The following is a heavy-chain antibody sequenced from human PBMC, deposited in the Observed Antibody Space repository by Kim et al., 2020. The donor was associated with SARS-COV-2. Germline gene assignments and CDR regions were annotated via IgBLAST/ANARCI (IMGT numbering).Heavy chain of an antibody. CDR3: ARGGGYSGYDWFDY. V-gene: IGHV7-4-1*02. J-gene: IGHJ4*02. D-gene: IGHD5-12*01. Sequence: AQGITGRFGFSLDTSVSTAYLQISSLKAEDTAVYYCARGGGYSGYDWFDYWGQGTLVTVSS.